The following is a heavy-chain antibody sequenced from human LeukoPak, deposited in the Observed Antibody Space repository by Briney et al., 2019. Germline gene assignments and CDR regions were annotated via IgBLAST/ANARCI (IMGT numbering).Heavy chain of an antibody. CDR2: ISGSGGST. CDR3: AKDYAEDTMVRGVMGGY. J-gene: IGHJ4*02. CDR1: GFTFSSYA. Sequence: PGGSLRLSCAASGFTFSSYAMSWVRQAPGKGLEWVSAISGSGGSTYYADSVKGRFTISRDNSKNTLYLQMNSLRAEDTAVYYCAKDYAEDTMVRGVMGGYWGQGTLVTVSS. V-gene: IGHV3-23*01. D-gene: IGHD3-10*01.